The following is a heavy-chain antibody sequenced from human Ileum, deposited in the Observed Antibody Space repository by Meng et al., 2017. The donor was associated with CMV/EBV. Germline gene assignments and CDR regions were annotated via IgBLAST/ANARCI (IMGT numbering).Heavy chain of an antibody. CDR1: Y. D-gene: IGHD3-9*01. CDR3: ARDHTTMINDAGLGYFRLDP. J-gene: IGHJ5*02. CDR2: IFNSGRT. Sequence: YWAWIRQPPGGGLEWIGNIFNSGRTSYNSSLKSRVTMSIDTSKNQFSLKLRSVTAADTAVYYCARDHTTMINDAGLGYFRLDPWGQGARVTVSS. V-gene: IGHV4-39*07.